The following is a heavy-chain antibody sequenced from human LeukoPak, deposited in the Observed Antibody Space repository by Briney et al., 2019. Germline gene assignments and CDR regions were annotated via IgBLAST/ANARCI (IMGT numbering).Heavy chain of an antibody. CDR2: INSDGSST. Sequence: GGSLRLSCAASGFTVDNYAMHWVRHGPGKGLVWVSCINSDGSSTSYADSVKGRFTISRDSAKNTMYLQMNSLRDEDTAVYYCARVATYYDSSGYNSGYFDYWGQGTLVTVSS. D-gene: IGHD3-22*01. J-gene: IGHJ4*02. V-gene: IGHV3-74*01. CDR1: GFTVDNYA. CDR3: ARVATYYDSSGYNSGYFDY.